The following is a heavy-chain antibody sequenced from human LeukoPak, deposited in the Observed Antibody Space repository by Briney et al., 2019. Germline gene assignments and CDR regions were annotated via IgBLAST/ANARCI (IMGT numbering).Heavy chain of an antibody. Sequence: SETLSLTCTVSGGSISSYYWSWIRQPPGKGLEWIGEINHSGSTNYNPSLKSRVTISVDTSKNQFSLKLSSVTAADTAVYYCARGAYYYYYGMDVWGQGTTVTVSS. CDR1: GGSISSYY. J-gene: IGHJ6*02. CDR3: ARGAYYYYYGMDV. CDR2: INHSGST. V-gene: IGHV4-34*01.